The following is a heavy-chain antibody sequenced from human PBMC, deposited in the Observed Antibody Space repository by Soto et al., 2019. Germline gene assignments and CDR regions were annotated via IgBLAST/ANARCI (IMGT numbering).Heavy chain of an antibody. CDR1: GGSFSGYY. V-gene: IGHV4-34*01. Sequence: QVQLQQWGAGLLKPSETLSLTCAVYGGSFSGYYWSWIRQPPGKGLEWIGEINHSGSTNYNPSLKSRVTRSVDTSKNQFSLKLSSVTAADTAVYYCARGPGYCSSTSCGWFDPWGQGTLVTVSS. CDR2: INHSGST. J-gene: IGHJ5*02. CDR3: ARGPGYCSSTSCGWFDP. D-gene: IGHD2-2*01.